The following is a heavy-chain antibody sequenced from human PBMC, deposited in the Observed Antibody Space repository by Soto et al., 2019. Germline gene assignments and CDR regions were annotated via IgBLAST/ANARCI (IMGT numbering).Heavy chain of an antibody. CDR2: IIPIFGTA. CDR3: AREEVVVVPAAMGYYYYGMDV. D-gene: IGHD2-2*01. CDR1: GGTFSSYA. V-gene: IGHV1-69*01. Sequence: QVQLVQSGAEVKKPGSSVKVSCKASGGTFSSYAISWVRQAPGQGLEWMGGIIPIFGTANYAQKFQGRVTITADESTSTAYMELSSLSSEDTAVYYCAREEVVVVPAAMGYYYYGMDVWGQGTTVTVSS. J-gene: IGHJ6*02.